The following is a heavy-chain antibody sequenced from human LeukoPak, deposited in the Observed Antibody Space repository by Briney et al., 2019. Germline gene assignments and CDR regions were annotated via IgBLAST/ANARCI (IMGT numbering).Heavy chain of an antibody. Sequence: GASVTVSCKASGGTFSSYAISWVRQAPGQGLEWMGGIIPIFGTANYAQKFQGRVTITTDESTSTAYMELSSLRSEDTAVYYCARGSLPARYYYYYMDVWSKGTTVTVSS. D-gene: IGHD6-6*01. CDR3: ARGSLPARYYYYYMDV. J-gene: IGHJ6*03. V-gene: IGHV1-69*05. CDR2: IIPIFGTA. CDR1: GGTFSSYA.